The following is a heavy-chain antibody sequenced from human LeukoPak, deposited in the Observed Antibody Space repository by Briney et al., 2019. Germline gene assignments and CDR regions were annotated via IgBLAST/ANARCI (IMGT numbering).Heavy chain of an antibody. Sequence: GGSLRLSCAASGFTFSSYAMSWVRQAPGKGLEWVSAISGSGGSTYYADSVKGRFTISRDNSMNTLYLQMNSLRAEDTAVYYCAKDHKRDGNRYFDFWGQGTLVTVSS. V-gene: IGHV3-23*01. CDR3: AKDHKRDGNRYFDF. CDR1: GFTFSSYA. D-gene: IGHD1-14*01. CDR2: ISGSGGST. J-gene: IGHJ4*02.